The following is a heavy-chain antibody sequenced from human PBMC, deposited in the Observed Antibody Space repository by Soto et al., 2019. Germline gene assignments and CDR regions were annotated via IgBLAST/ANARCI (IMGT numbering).Heavy chain of an antibody. J-gene: IGHJ2*01. D-gene: IGHD6-19*01. Sequence: QSQTLSLTCAISGDSVSSNSAAWNWIRQSPSRGLEWLGRTYYRSKWYNDYAVSVKSRITINPDTSKNQFSLQLNSVTPEDTAVYYCARGESGWLLSYWYFDLWGRGTLVTVSS. CDR3: ARGESGWLLSYWYFDL. CDR1: GDSVSSNSAA. CDR2: TYYRSKWYN. V-gene: IGHV6-1*01.